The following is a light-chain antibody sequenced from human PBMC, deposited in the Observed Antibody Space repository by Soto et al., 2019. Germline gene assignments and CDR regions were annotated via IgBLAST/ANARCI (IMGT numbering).Light chain of an antibody. V-gene: IGKV2-28*01. Sequence: DIVMTQSPLSLPVTPGEPASISCRSSQSLLHSNGYNYLDWYLQKPGQSPQLLIYLGSNRASGVPGRFSGSGSGTDFTLKISRVEAEDVGVYYCMQALRYTVGQGTKLEIK. CDR1: QSLLHSNGYNY. CDR2: LGS. J-gene: IGKJ2*01. CDR3: MQALRYT.